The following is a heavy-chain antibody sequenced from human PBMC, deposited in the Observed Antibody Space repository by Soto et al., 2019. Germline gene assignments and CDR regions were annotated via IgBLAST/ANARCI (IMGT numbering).Heavy chain of an antibody. V-gene: IGHV3-23*01. D-gene: IGHD3-10*01. CDR3: AKDLLWFGELLDDLFDY. Sequence: PGGSLRLSCAASGFTFSIYAMSWVRQAPGKGLEWVSAISGSGGSTYYADSVKGRFTISRDNSKNTLYLQMNSLRAEDTAAYYCAKDLLWFGELLDDLFDYWGQGTLVTVSS. CDR1: GFTFSIYA. J-gene: IGHJ4*02. CDR2: ISGSGGST.